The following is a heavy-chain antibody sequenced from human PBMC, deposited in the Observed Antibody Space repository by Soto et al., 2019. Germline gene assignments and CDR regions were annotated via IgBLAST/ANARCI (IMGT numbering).Heavy chain of an antibody. CDR1: GYTFTSYG. CDR2: ISAYNGNT. Sequence: QVQLVQSGAEVKKPGASVKVSFKASGYTFTSYGISWVRQAPGQGLEWMGWISAYNGNTNYAQKLQGRVTMTTDTSTSTAYMELRSLRSDDTAVYYCARDERYCSSTSCHSAFDYWGQGTLVTVSS. V-gene: IGHV1-18*01. J-gene: IGHJ4*02. D-gene: IGHD2-2*01. CDR3: ARDERYCSSTSCHSAFDY.